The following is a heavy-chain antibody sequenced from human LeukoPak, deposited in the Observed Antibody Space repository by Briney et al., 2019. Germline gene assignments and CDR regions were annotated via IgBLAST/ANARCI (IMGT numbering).Heavy chain of an antibody. Sequence: SETLSLTCAVYGGPFSGYYRSWIRQPPGKGLEWIGEIHPTGITNYTPSLKSRVALSVDTSKNQFSLNLTSVTAADTAVYYCARRYYYNLGSFPFDFWGQGSLVTVSS. CDR3: ARRYYYNLGSFPFDF. J-gene: IGHJ4*02. V-gene: IGHV4-34*01. CDR1: GGPFSGYY. D-gene: IGHD3-10*01. CDR2: IHPTGIT.